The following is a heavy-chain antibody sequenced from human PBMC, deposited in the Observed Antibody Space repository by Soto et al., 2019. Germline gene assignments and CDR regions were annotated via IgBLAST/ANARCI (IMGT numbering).Heavy chain of an antibody. D-gene: IGHD4-17*01. Sequence: EVQLVESGGGLIQPGGYLRLSCAASGFSVSDNYMNWVRQAPGKGLQWVSLLYAGGATFYADSVKGRFTISRDRSKNTRYLQMVSLTAESTAVYYCAGPRANGNGDPNYALDIWCQGTVVSVSS. CDR3: AGPRANGNGDPNYALDI. V-gene: IGHV3-53*01. CDR2: LYAGGAT. J-gene: IGHJ3*02. CDR1: GFSVSDNY.